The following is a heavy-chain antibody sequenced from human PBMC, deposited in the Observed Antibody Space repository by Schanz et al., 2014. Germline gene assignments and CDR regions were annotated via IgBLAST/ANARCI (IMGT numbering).Heavy chain of an antibody. J-gene: IGHJ4*02. CDR1: GYTFTSYG. Sequence: QVQLVQSGAEAKKPGASVKVSCKASGYTFTSYGISWVRQAPGQGLEWMGWISADNGNTNYAQRLQGRVTMTTDTSTSTVYMELRSLTSDDSAVYYCARDRDQWDGNYLDYWGQGTLVTVSS. CDR3: ARDRDQWDGNYLDY. D-gene: IGHD1-26*01. V-gene: IGHV1-18*01. CDR2: ISADNGNT.